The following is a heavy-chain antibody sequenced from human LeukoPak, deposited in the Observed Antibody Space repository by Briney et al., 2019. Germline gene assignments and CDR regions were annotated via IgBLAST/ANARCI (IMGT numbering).Heavy chain of an antibody. D-gene: IGHD3-10*01. Sequence: GASVKVSCKASGYTFTGYYMRWVRQAPGQGLEWMGWISPNSGDTNYAQKFQGRVTMARDTSLSTAYMELRRLRSDDTAVYYCARDMSILAHRAPRFDYWGQRTVVTV. J-gene: IGHJ4*02. CDR1: GYTFTGYY. V-gene: IGHV1-2*02. CDR2: ISPNSGDT. CDR3: ARDMSILAHRAPRFDY.